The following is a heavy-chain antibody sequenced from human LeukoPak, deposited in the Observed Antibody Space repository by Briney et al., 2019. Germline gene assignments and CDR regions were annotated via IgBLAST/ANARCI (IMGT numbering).Heavy chain of an antibody. Sequence: GASVKVSCKASGYTFAGYYMHWVRQAPGQRLEWMGWINAGNGNTKYSQKFQGRVTTTRDTSASTAYMELSSLRSEDTAVYYCARGDVSYYDSSGYYYWSHYDYWGQGTLVTVSS. CDR3: ARGDVSYYDSSGYYYWSHYDY. CDR2: INAGNGNT. D-gene: IGHD3-22*01. CDR1: GYTFAGYY. J-gene: IGHJ4*02. V-gene: IGHV1-3*01.